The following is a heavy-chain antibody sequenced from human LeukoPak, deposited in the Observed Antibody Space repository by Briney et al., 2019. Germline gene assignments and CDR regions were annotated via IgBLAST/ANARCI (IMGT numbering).Heavy chain of an antibody. CDR1: GFSLSAYG. CDR2: IWYDRTSK. J-gene: IGHJ4*02. V-gene: IGHV3-33*01. CDR3: ARSQSSSLIDY. Sequence: QPGRSLRLSCAASGFSLSAYGVHWVRQAPGKGLEWVAVIWYDRTSKDYADSVKGRFTFSRDNSKNTLYLQMNSLTVEDTAVYYCARSQSSSLIDYWGQGTLVTVSS. D-gene: IGHD6-13*01.